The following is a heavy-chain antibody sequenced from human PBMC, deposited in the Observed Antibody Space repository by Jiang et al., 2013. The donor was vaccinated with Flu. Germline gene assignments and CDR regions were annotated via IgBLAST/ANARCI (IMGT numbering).Heavy chain of an antibody. CDR1: GGTFSSYA. CDR2: IIPIFGTA. CDR3: ARAPHETYCSGGSCYSGIFDY. D-gene: IGHD2-15*01. J-gene: IGHJ4*02. V-gene: IGHV1-69*01. Sequence: GAEVKKPGSSVKVSCKASGGTFSSYAISWVRQAPGQGLEWMGGIIPIFGTANYAQKFQGRVTITADESTSTAYMELSSLRSEDTAVYYCARAPHETYCSGGSCYSGIFDYWGQGTLVTVSS.